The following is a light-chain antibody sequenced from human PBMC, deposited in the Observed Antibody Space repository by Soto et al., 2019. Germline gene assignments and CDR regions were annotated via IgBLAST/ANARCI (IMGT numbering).Light chain of an antibody. CDR2: DAY. CDR1: QFVSTR. V-gene: IGKV3-15*01. J-gene: IGKJ1*01. CDR3: QEYFQWPPGM. Sequence: EIVVTQSPATLSASPGERVTLTCRASQFVSTRLAWYQQRPGQVPRLLIYDAYTRALGISARFSGSGSGTEFTHTISSLQSEDCALYYCQEYFQWPPGMFGPGTTVDIK.